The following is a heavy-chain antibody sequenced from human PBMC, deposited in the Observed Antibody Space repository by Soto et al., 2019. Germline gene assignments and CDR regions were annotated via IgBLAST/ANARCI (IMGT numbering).Heavy chain of an antibody. J-gene: IGHJ6*02. V-gene: IGHV1-3*01. CDR3: ARALGYSGYAGMDV. D-gene: IGHD5-12*01. CDR2: INAGNGNT. CDR1: GYTFTSYD. Sequence: ASVKVSCKASGYTFTSYDMHWVRQAPGQRLEWMGWINAGNGNTKYSQKFQGRVTITRDTSASTAYMELSSLRSEDTAVYYCARALGYSGYAGMDVWGQGTTVTVSS.